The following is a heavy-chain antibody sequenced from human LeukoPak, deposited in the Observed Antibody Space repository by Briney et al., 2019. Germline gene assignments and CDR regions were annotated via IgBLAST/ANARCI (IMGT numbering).Heavy chain of an antibody. CDR1: GFTFSNYG. CDR2: ISYDGSNE. V-gene: IGHV3-30*18. CDR3: AKGGQQVVPWWFYP. Sequence: AGGSLRLFCAASGFTFSNYGMHWVRQAPGKGLEWVAVISYDGSNEYYADSVKGRFTISRDNPKNTLYLQMNSLRAEDTAVYYCAKGGQQVVPWWFYPWGQGTLVTVSS. J-gene: IGHJ5*02. D-gene: IGHD6-13*01.